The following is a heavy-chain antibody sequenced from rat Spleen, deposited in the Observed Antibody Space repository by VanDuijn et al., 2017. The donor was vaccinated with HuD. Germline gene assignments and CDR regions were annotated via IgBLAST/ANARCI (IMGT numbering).Heavy chain of an antibody. V-gene: IGHV5-29*01. CDR3: ARSVIDY. CDR2: ISYDGSST. D-gene: IGHD1-12*01. Sequence: EVQLVESGGGLVQPGRSLKLSCAASGFTFSNYYMAWVRQAPTKGLEWVATISYDGSSTYYRDSVKGRFTVSRENAKSTLFLQMDSLRSEDTATYYCARSVIDYWGQGVMVTVSS. J-gene: IGHJ2*01. CDR1: GFTFSNYY.